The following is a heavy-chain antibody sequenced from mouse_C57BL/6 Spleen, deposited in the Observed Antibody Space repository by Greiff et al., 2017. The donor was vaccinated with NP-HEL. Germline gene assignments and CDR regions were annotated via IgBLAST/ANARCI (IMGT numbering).Heavy chain of an antibody. D-gene: IGHD3-2*02. CDR2: ISYDGSN. J-gene: IGHJ3*01. CDR3: ARDRDSSGSWFAY. V-gene: IGHV3-6*01. CDR1: GYSITSGYY. Sequence: EVQLQESGPGLVKPSQSLSLTCSVTGYSITSGYYWNWIRQFPGNKLEWMGYISYDGSNNYNPSLKKRISITRDTSKNQFFLKLNSVTTEDTATYYCARDRDSSGSWFAYWGQGTLVTVSA.